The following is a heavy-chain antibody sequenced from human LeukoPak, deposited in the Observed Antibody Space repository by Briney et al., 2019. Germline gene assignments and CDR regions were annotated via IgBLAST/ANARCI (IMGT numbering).Heavy chain of an antibody. CDR3: ARLPPDRGSYDHFDY. D-gene: IGHD1-26*01. V-gene: IGHV7-4-1*02. CDR2: INTNTGDP. CDR1: GYTFTSYA. J-gene: IGHJ4*02. Sequence: ASVKVSCKASGYTFTSYAMNWVRQAPGQGLEWMGWINTNTGDPTYAQGFTGRFVFSLDTSVSTAYLQISSLKAEDTAVYYCARLPPDRGSYDHFDYWGQGTLVTVSS.